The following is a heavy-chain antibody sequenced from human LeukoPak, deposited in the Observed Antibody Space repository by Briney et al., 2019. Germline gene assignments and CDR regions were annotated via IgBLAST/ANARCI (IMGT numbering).Heavy chain of an antibody. CDR1: AFTLSTYR. CDR2: IKQDGSEK. V-gene: IGHV3-7*01. Sequence: GGSLRLSCAASAFTLSTYRMNWVRQAPGKGLECVANIKQDGSEKYYVDSVKGRFTISRDNAKNSLYLQVNSLRAEDTAVYYCVRDSSGDFWSADGYYYGMDVWGQGTTVTVSS. CDR3: VRDSSGDFWSADGYYYGMDV. D-gene: IGHD3-3*01. J-gene: IGHJ6*02.